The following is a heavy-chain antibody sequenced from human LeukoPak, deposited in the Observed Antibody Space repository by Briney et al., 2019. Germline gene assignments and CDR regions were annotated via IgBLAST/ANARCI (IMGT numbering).Heavy chain of an antibody. CDR2: IYNSGIT. J-gene: IGHJ6*03. D-gene: IGHD4/OR15-4a*01. CDR1: GGSVSSHF. CDR3: ARDHLPAGAPGYYMDV. V-gene: IGHV4-59*02. Sequence: SETLSLTCTVSGGSVSSHFWSWIRQPPGKGLEWIGYIYNSGITNYNPSLKSRVTMSVDTSKNQFSLMLRSVTAADTAVHYCARDHLPAGAPGYYMDVWGKGTTVTVSS.